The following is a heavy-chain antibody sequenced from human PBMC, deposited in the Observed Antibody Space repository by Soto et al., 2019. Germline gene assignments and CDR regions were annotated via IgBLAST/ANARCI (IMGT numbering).Heavy chain of an antibody. D-gene: IGHD6-6*01. J-gene: IGHJ4*02. CDR3: ARYRSFDSSSELLDY. Sequence: SETLSLTCTVSGGSISSGGYYWSWIRQHPGKGLEWIGYIYYSGSTYYNPSLKSRVTISVDTSKNQFSLKLSSVTAADTAVYYCARYRSFDSSSELLDYWGQVTLVTVSS. CDR2: IYYSGST. V-gene: IGHV4-31*03. CDR1: GGSISSGGYY.